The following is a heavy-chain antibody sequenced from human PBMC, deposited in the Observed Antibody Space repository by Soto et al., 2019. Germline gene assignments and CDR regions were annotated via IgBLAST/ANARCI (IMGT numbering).Heavy chain of an antibody. J-gene: IGHJ3*01. CDR2: IANGDNHI. V-gene: IGHV3-21*01. D-gene: IGHD2-15*01. CDR1: GFRFSDYS. Sequence: EVLLVESGGGLVKPGGSPRLSCTASGFRFSDYSMLWVRQAPGKQLEWLSFIANGDNHICYANSVRGRFTISRDNARNSVYLQMNSLTAEDTAVYDCAREEGYCSGGSCARGAFDLWGQGTMVIVSS. CDR3: AREEGYCSGGSCARGAFDL.